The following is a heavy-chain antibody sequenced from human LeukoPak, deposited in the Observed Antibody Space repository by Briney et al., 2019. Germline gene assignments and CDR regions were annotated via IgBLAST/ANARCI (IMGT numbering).Heavy chain of an antibody. CDR1: GGSISSSSYY. J-gene: IGHJ3*02. Sequence: SETPSLTCTVSGGSISSSSYYWGWIRQPPGKGLEWIGSIYYSGSTYYNPSLKSRVTISVDTSKNQFSLKLSSVTAADTAVYYCARHPIWFGEFSYAFDIWGQGTMVTVSS. CDR3: ARHPIWFGEFSYAFDI. D-gene: IGHD3-10*01. V-gene: IGHV4-39*01. CDR2: IYYSGST.